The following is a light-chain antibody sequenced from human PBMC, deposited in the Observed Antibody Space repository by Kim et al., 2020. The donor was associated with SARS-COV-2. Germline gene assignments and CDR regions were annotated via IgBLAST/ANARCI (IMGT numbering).Light chain of an antibody. J-gene: IGKJ1*01. CDR3: QKYNSAPQT. CDR2: AAS. CDR1: QGISNY. V-gene: IGKV1-27*01. Sequence: ASVGDRVTITGRASQGISNYLAWYQQKPGKVPKLLIYAASTLQSGVPSRFSGSGSGTDFTLTISSLQPEDVATYYCQKYNSAPQTFGQGTKVEIK.